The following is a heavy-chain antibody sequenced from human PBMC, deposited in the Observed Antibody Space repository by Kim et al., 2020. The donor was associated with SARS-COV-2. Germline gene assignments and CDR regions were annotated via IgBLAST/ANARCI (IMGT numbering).Heavy chain of an antibody. CDR3: ARSLLLWFGEARPNGGVFDY. V-gene: IGHV3-21*01. J-gene: IGHJ4*02. D-gene: IGHD3-10*01. CDR2: ISSSSSYI. CDR1: GFTFSSYS. Sequence: GGSLRLSCAASGFTFSSYSMNWVRQAPGKGLEWVSSISSSSSYIYYADSVKGRFTISRDNAKNSLYLQMNSLRAEDTAVYYCARSLLLWFGEARPNGGVFDYWGQGTLVTVSS.